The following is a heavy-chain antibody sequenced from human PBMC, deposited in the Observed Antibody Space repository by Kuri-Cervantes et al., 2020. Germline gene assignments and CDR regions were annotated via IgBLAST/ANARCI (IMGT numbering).Heavy chain of an antibody. V-gene: IGHV1-69*13. Sequence: SVKVSCKASGGTFSSYAISWVRQAPGQGLEWMGGIIPIFGTANYAQKFQGRVTITADESTSTAYMELSSLRSEDTAVYYCARVGRTALVGASNWFDPWGQGTLVTVSS. CDR1: GGTFSSYA. CDR3: ARVGRTALVGASNWFDP. CDR2: IIPIFGTA. J-gene: IGHJ5*02. D-gene: IGHD1-26*01.